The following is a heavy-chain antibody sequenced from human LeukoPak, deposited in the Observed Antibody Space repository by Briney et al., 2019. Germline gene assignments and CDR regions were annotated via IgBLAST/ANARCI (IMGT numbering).Heavy chain of an antibody. CDR2: IYPADSDT. CDR3: ASQAPSYYHTSGYYNA. CDR1: GYSFISNW. V-gene: IGHV5-51*01. J-gene: IGHJ5*02. D-gene: IGHD3-22*01. Sequence: GESLKISCQGSGYSFISNWIAWVRQTPGKGLECMGIIYPADSDTRYSPSFEGQVTISADKSISTVYLQWSSLKASDTAMYYCASQAPSYYHTSGYYNAWGQGTLVTVSS.